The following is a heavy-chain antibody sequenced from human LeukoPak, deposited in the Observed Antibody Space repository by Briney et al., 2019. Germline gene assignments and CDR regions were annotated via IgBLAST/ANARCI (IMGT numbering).Heavy chain of an antibody. V-gene: IGHV5-51*01. CDR3: ARQWGDCSSTSCYSAY. CDR2: IYPGDSDT. D-gene: IGHD2-2*01. Sequence: GESLKISCKGSGYSFASYWIAWVRQMPGKGLEWMGIIYPGDSDTRYSPSFQGQVTISADKSISTAYLQWSSPKASDTAIYYCARQWGDCSSTSCYSAYWGQGTLVTVSS. J-gene: IGHJ4*02. CDR1: GYSFASYW.